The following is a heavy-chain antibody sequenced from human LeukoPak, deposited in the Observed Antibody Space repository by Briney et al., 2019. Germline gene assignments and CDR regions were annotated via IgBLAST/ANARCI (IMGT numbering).Heavy chain of an antibody. D-gene: IGHD5-18*01. V-gene: IGHV6-1*01. Sequence: SQTLSLTCAISGDSVSSNSATWNWIRQSPSRGLEWLGRTYYRSKWYKYYAVSVKSRITINPDTSKNQFSLHLNSVTPEDTAVYYCAGYSYGVRPSWGQGTLVTVSS. J-gene: IGHJ5*02. CDR3: AGYSYGVRPS. CDR1: GDSVSSNSAT. CDR2: TYYRSKWYK.